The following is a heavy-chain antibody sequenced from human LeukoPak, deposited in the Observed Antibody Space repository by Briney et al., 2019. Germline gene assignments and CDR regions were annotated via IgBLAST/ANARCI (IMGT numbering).Heavy chain of an antibody. CDR2: ISSSSYI. CDR3: ARDIPSMVRGVIVAFDI. V-gene: IGHV3-21*01. Sequence: GGSLRLSCAASGFTFSSYSMNWVRQAPGKGLEWVSSISSSSYIYYADSVKGRFTISRDNAKNSLYLQMNSLRAEDTAVYYCARDIPSMVRGVIVAFDIWGQGTMVTVSS. D-gene: IGHD3-10*01. CDR1: GFTFSSYS. J-gene: IGHJ3*02.